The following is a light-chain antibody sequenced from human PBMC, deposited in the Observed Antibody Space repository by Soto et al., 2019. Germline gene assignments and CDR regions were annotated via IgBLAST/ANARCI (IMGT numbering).Light chain of an antibody. CDR3: LQHDSYPRT. Sequence: DIQMTQSPSAMSASVGDRVTITCRASQDISNYLAWFQQKPGKVPNRLIYAASTLQSGVPSRFSGSGSGTDFTLTISSLQPEDFATYYCLQHDSYPRTFGQGTKVDIK. CDR2: AAS. CDR1: QDISNY. J-gene: IGKJ2*01. V-gene: IGKV1-17*03.